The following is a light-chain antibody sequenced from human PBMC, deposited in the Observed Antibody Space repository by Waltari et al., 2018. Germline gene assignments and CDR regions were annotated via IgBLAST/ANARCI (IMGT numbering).Light chain of an antibody. J-gene: IGKJ2*01. Sequence: AIRITQSPSSPSASTGDRVTITCRASQGISSYLAWDQQKPGKAPNLLTYAASTLQSGVPSRFSGSGSGTDFTLTISCLQSEDFATYYCQQYYSYLTFGQGTKLEIK. CDR1: QGISSY. CDR3: QQYYSYLT. CDR2: AAS. V-gene: IGKV1-8*01.